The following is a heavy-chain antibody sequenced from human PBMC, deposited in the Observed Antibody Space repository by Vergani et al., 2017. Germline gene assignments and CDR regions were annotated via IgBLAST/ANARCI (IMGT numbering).Heavy chain of an antibody. CDR1: GTSVNSYY. CDR2: VSFRGDT. Sequence: QVKLQESGPGLVKPSETLSLTCTVSGTSVNSYYWTWIRPPPGKGLEWMGYVSFRGDTHYDPSVKGRMTISLNTSSNQFSLYLTSMTAADTAVYYCAGSRIYYGGGSLDYWGQGTLVTVSS. J-gene: IGHJ4*02. D-gene: IGHD3-10*02. V-gene: IGHV4-59*02. CDR3: AGSRIYYGGGSLDY.